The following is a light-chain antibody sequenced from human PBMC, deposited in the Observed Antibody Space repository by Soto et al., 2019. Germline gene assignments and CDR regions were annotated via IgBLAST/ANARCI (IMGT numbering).Light chain of an antibody. CDR2: RNN. Sequence: VVTQPPSASGTPGQRVTISCSGSSSNIGKNSVNWYQQFPGTAPKLLIYRNNQRPSGVPDRFSGSKSGTSASLAISGLHSEDEADYYCSVWDDSLDGRVFGGGTKVTVL. V-gene: IGLV1-44*01. CDR3: SVWDDSLDGRV. J-gene: IGLJ3*02. CDR1: SSNIGKNS.